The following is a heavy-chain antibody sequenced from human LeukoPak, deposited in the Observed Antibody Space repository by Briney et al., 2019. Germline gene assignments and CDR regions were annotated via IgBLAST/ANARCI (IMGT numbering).Heavy chain of an antibody. CDR2: ISSSCSTI. D-gene: IGHD5-12*01. CDR3: ARASMVATDFDY. V-gene: IGHV3-48*03. CDR1: GFTFSSYE. J-gene: IGHJ4*02. Sequence: GGSLRLSCAASGFTFSSYEMNWVRQAPGKGLELVSYISSSCSTIYYADSVKDRFTISRGNAKNSLYLQMNSLRAEDTAVYYCARASMVATDFDYWGQGTLVTVSS.